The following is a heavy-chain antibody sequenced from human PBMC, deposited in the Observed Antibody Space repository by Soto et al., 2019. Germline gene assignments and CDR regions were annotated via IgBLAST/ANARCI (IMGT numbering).Heavy chain of an antibody. CDR3: TRDPGAYSSTWSFYFDS. CDR1: GFTFSRFW. J-gene: IGHJ4*02. V-gene: IGHV3-74*01. D-gene: IGHD6-13*01. CDR2: INTDGSST. Sequence: PGGSLRLSCAASGFTFSRFWMHWVRQAPGKGLVWVSRINTDGSSTTYADSVKGRFTISRDNAKNTLYLQMDSLRAEDTGVYYCTRDPGAYSSTWSFYFDSWGQGTLVTVPS.